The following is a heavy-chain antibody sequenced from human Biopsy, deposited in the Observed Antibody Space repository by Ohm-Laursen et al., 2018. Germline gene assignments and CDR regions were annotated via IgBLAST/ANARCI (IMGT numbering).Heavy chain of an antibody. V-gene: IGHV1-69*17. CDR1: GGTFSNYA. CDR2: IIAVSGLI. CDR3: ATPFQYYDSWGGYPPFDH. J-gene: IGHJ4*02. D-gene: IGHD3-3*01. Sequence: SSVKVSCKASGGTFSNYAISWVRQAPGEGLEWMGGIIAVSGLINYAPKFQGRVSITADKSTTTAYMELSNLKSEDTAVYYCATPFQYYDSWGGYPPFDHWGQGTLVTVSS.